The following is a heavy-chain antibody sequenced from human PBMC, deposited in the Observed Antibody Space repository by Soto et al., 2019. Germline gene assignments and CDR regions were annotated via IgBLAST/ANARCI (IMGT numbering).Heavy chain of an antibody. CDR2: MNPNSGNT. Sequence: ASVKVSCKASGYTFTSYDINWVRQATGQGLEWMGWMNPNSGNTGYAQKFQGRVTMTRNTSISTAYMELSSLRSEDTAVYYCARSSRITIFGVVISFWFDPWGQGTLVTV. D-gene: IGHD3-3*01. J-gene: IGHJ5*02. CDR3: ARSSRITIFGVVISFWFDP. CDR1: GYTFTSYD. V-gene: IGHV1-8*01.